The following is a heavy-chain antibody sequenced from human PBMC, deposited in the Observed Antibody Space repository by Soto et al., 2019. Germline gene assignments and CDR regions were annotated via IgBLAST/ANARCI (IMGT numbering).Heavy chain of an antibody. CDR1: GGSFSGYY. CDR3: ARRRLYRGQLVWSPLDY. CDR2: INHSGST. V-gene: IGHV4-34*01. Sequence: SETLSLTCAVYGGSFSGYYWSWIRQPPGKGLEWIGEINHSGSTNYNPSLKSRVTISVDTSKNQFSLKLSSVTAADTAVYYCARRRLYRGQLVWSPLDYWGQGTLVTVSS. J-gene: IGHJ4*02. D-gene: IGHD6-6*01.